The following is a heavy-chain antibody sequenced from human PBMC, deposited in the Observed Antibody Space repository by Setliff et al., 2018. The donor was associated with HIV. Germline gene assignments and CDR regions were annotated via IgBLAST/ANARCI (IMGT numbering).Heavy chain of an antibody. CDR1: AFSFNNYY. Sequence: PGGSLRLSCIASAFSFNNYYMTWVRQAPGKGLEWVANINSDGTEKNYADSVRGRFTISRDNSKNSVYLQMNGLRVEDTAVYYCAKDRQQLDPREFDYWGQGTLVTVSS. CDR3: AKDRQQLDPREFDY. D-gene: IGHD6-13*01. CDR2: INSDGTEK. V-gene: IGHV3-7*01. J-gene: IGHJ4*02.